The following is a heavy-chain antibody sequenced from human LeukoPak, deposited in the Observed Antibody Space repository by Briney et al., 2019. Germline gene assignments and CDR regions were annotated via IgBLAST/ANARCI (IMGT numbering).Heavy chain of an antibody. CDR2: INHSGST. Sequence: SETLSLTCAVYGGSFSGYYWSWIHQPPGKGLEWIGEINHSGSTNYNPSLKSRVTISVDTSKNQFSLKLSSVTAADTAVYYCARGVITMVRGVIKMGYYYYGMDVWAKGPRSPSPQ. V-gene: IGHV4-34*01. CDR3: ARGVITMVRGVIKMGYYYYGMDV. J-gene: IGHJ6*04. CDR1: GGSFSGYY. D-gene: IGHD3-10*01.